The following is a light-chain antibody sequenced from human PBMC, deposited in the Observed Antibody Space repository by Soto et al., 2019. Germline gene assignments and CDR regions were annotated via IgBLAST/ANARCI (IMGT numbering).Light chain of an antibody. Sequence: QSALTQPRSVSGSPGQTVTISCTGTSRDVGSYNYVSWYQQYPGKAPKLIIYDVSRRPSGVPDRFSGSKYGSTASLTISGLQAEDEADYYCRSYGGSHSIDVFGTGTKVTVL. V-gene: IGLV2-11*01. J-gene: IGLJ1*01. CDR2: DVS. CDR3: RSYGGSHSIDV. CDR1: SRDVGSYNY.